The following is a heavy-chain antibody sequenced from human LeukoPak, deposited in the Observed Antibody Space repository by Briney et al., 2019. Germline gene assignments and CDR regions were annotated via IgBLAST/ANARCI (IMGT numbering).Heavy chain of an antibody. CDR1: GYTFTGYY. Sequence: ASVKVSCKASGYTFTGYYMHWVRQAPGQGLEWMGWINPNSGGTKTAQTFQGRVTMTRDASISTAYMELSRLRSDDTAVYFCARSVVAGSGNFDYWGQGTLVTVSS. CDR3: ARSVVAGSGNFDY. D-gene: IGHD6-19*01. CDR2: INPNSGGT. V-gene: IGHV1-2*02. J-gene: IGHJ4*02.